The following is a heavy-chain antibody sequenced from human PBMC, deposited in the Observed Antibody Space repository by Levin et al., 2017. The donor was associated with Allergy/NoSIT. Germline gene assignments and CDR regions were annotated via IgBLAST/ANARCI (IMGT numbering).Heavy chain of an antibody. CDR1: GFTVSSNY. CDR3: ARDPNGYNTGDY. D-gene: IGHD5-18*01. V-gene: IGHV3-53*01. CDR2: IYSGGST. J-gene: IGHJ4*02. Sequence: GESLKISCAASGFTVSSNYMSWVRQAPGKGLEWVSVIYSGGSTYYADSVKGRFTISRDNSKNTLYLQMNSLRAEDTAVYYCARDPNGYNTGDYWGQGTLVTVSS.